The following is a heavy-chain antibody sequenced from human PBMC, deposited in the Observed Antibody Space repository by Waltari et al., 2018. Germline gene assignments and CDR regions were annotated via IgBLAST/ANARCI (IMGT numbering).Heavy chain of an antibody. CDR2: INPSGGST. D-gene: IGHD3-3*01. V-gene: IGHV1-46*01. CDR3: ARAWGGYLLDP. J-gene: IGHJ5*02. CDR1: GYTFTTYN. Sequence: QVQLVQSGAEVKKPGASVKVSCKASGYTFTTYNIHWVRQAPGQGLEWMGIINPSGGSTNYAQKFQVKVTMTKDTSTSTVYMELGSLRSEDTAVYYCARAWGGYLLDPWGQGTLVTVSS.